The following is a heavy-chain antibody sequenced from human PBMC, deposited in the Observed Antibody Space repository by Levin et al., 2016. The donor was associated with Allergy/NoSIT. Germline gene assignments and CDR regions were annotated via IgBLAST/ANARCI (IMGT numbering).Heavy chain of an antibody. CDR2: IYSGGST. D-gene: IGHD2-15*01. Sequence: VRQAPGKGLEWVSVIYSGGSTYYADSVKGRFTISRDNSKNTLYLQMNSLRAEDTAVYYCAREYGQGYYFDYWGQGTLVTVSS. J-gene: IGHJ4*02. V-gene: IGHV3-53*01. CDR3: AREYGQGYYFDY.